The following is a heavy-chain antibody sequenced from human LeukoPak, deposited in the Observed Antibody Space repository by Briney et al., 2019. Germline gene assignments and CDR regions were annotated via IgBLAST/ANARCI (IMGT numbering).Heavy chain of an antibody. CDR3: ARDRMSSGWSWFDP. J-gene: IGHJ5*02. V-gene: IGHV1-69*01. CDR2: IIPIFGTA. Sequence: SVKVSCKASGGTFSSYAISWVRQAPGQGLEWMGGIIPIFGTANYAQKFQGRVTITADESTSTAYMVLSSLRSEDTAVYYCARDRMSSGWSWFDPWGQGTLVTVSS. CDR1: GGTFSSYA. D-gene: IGHD6-19*01.